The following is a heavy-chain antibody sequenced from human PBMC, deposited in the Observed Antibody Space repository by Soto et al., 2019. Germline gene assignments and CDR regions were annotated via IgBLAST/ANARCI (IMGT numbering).Heavy chain of an antibody. CDR3: ARAVLPATAPFDY. Sequence: SETLSLTCIVSGGSISSYYWSWIRQPPGKGLEWIGYIYYSGSTNYNPSLKSRVTISVDTSKNQFSLKLSSVTAADTAVYYCARAVLPATAPFDYWGQGTLVTAPQ. D-gene: IGHD2-2*01. CDR1: GGSISSYY. J-gene: IGHJ4*02. CDR2: IYYSGST. V-gene: IGHV4-59*01.